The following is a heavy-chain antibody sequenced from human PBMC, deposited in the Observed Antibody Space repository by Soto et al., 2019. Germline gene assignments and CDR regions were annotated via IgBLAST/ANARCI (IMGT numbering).Heavy chain of an antibody. Sequence: WAPLSLTYTVSGGSISSYYWSWIRQPAGKGLEWIGRIYTSGSTNYNPSLKSRVTMSVDTSKNQFSLKLSSVTAADTAVYYCARGAAARGGVDYWGQGTLVTVSS. CDR2: IYTSGST. CDR1: GGSISSYY. CDR3: ARGAAARGGVDY. V-gene: IGHV4-4*07. J-gene: IGHJ4*02. D-gene: IGHD6-6*01.